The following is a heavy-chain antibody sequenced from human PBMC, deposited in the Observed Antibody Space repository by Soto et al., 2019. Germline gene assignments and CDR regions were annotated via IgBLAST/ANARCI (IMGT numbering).Heavy chain of an antibody. CDR1: GGSITSYH. Sequence: TSDTLYLTCIVSGGSITSYHWSWIRQLPEKGLEWIAYTPYTGNTNYNPSFQSRVTISIDTSKNQLSLKMTSMTAADTAVYYCARDMHAGVTHYFDPWGQGTLVTVSS. V-gene: IGHV4-59*01. CDR2: TPYTGNT. CDR3: ARDMHAGVTHYFDP. J-gene: IGHJ5*02. D-gene: IGHD1-26*01.